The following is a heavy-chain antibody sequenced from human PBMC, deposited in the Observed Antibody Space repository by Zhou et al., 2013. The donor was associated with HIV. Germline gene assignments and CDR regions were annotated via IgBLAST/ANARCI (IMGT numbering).Heavy chain of an antibody. D-gene: IGHD2-2*01. V-gene: IGHV1-69*05. J-gene: IGHJ6*03. CDR1: GGTFSSYA. Sequence: QVQLVQSGAEVKKPGSSVKVSCKASGGTFSSYAISWVRQAPGQGLEWMGGIIPIFGTANYAQKFQGRVTITTDESTSTAYMELSSLRSEDTAVYYCARGPCPLSSTSCYHPYYMDVWGKGTTVTVS. CDR2: IIPIFGTA. CDR3: ARGPCPLSSTSCYHPYYMDV.